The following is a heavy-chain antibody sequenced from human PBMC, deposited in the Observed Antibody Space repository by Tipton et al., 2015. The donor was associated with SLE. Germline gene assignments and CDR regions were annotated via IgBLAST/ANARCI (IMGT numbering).Heavy chain of an antibody. V-gene: IGHV4-39*07. CDR3: ARARQQLDAFDI. CDR1: GGSISSSSYY. CDR2: IYYSGST. D-gene: IGHD6-13*01. Sequence: TLSLTCTVSGGSISSSSYYWGWIRQPPGKGLEWIGSIYYSGSTYYNPSLKSRVTISVDTSKNQFSLKLSSVTAADTAVYYCARARQQLDAFDIWGQGTMVTVSS. J-gene: IGHJ3*02.